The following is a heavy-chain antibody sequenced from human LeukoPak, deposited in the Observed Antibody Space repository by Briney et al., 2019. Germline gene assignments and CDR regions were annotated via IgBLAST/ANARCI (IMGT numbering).Heavy chain of an antibody. V-gene: IGHV1-8*01. D-gene: IGHD3-10*01. CDR1: GYTFTSYD. CDR3: ARREYGSGSYHLVY. Sequence: GASVKVSCKASGYTFTSYDINWVRQATGQGLEWMGWMNPNSGNTGCAQKFQGRVTMTTNTSISTAYMELSSLRSEDTAVYYCARREYGSGSYHLVYWGQGTLVTVSS. CDR2: MNPNSGNT. J-gene: IGHJ4*02.